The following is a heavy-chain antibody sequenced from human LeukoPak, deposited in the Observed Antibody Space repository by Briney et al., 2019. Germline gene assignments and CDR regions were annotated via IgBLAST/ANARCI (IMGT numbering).Heavy chain of an antibody. CDR3: ARTYCAEDCSIRYFDY. CDR1: GFIFSSYG. J-gene: IGHJ4*02. D-gene: IGHD2-21*02. CDR2: INPSGGDT. V-gene: IGHV1-46*01. Sequence: GGSLRLSCAASGFIFSSYGMHWVRQAPGQGLEWLGIINPSGGDTKYAQKFQGRVTLNRDKSTSTVYMELSSLTSDDTAVYYCARTYCAEDCSIRYFDYWGQGTLSPSPQ.